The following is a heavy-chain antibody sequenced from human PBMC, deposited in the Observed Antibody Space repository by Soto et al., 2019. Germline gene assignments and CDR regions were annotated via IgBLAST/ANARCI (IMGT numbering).Heavy chain of an antibody. D-gene: IGHD6-13*01. CDR1: GFTFSSYA. CDR2: ISGSGGST. Sequence: EVQLLESGGGLVQPGGSLRLSCAASGFTFSSYAMSWVRQAPGKGLEWVSAISGSGGSTYYADSVKGRFTISRDNTKNTRYLQMNSLRAEDTAVYYCAKDHAYRSSWLSSHNGFDPWGQGTLVTVSS. J-gene: IGHJ5*02. V-gene: IGHV3-23*01. CDR3: AKDHAYRSSWLSSHNGFDP.